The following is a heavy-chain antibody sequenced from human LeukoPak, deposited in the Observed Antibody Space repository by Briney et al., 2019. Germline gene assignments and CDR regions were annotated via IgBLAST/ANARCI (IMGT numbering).Heavy chain of an antibody. CDR3: ARDSARDYSYYYMDV. Sequence: SETLSLTCTVSGGSISSYYWSWIRQPPGKGLEWIGYIYYSGSTNYNPSLKSRVTISVDTSKNQFSLKLSSVTAADTAVYYCARDSARDYSYYYMDVWGKGTTVTISS. CDR2: IYYSGST. CDR1: GGSISSYY. D-gene: IGHD5-24*01. J-gene: IGHJ6*03. V-gene: IGHV4-59*01.